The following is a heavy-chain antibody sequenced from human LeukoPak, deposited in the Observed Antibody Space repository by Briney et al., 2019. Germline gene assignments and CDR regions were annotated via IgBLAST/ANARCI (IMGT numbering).Heavy chain of an antibody. CDR2: IGSSSTYI. V-gene: IGHV3-21*01. J-gene: IGHJ4*02. CDR1: GFTFSSYS. CDR3: ARGDGNSMNY. Sequence: GGSLRLSCAASGFTFSSYSMNWVRQAPGEGLEWVSFIGSSSTYIYYADSVRGRFTISRDNAKNSLYLQMNSLRAEDTAVYYCARGDGNSMNYWGQGTLLTVSS. D-gene: IGHD4-23*01.